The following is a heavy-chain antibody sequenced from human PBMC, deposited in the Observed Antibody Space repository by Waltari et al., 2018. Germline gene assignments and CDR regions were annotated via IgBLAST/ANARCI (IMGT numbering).Heavy chain of an antibody. CDR1: GFTFSDYY. Sequence: QVQLVESGGALVKPGGSLRRSCTASGFTFSDYYIPWVRQAPGKGLEWISYISNTGNTIYSAEAVRGRFFISRDNAQNSLFLQMNSLSAEDTAVYYCAREYGLRGTTLTTGYWGQGTLVTVSS. CDR3: AREYGLRGTTLTTGY. V-gene: IGHV3-11*01. J-gene: IGHJ4*02. CDR2: ISNTGNTI. D-gene: IGHD4-4*01.